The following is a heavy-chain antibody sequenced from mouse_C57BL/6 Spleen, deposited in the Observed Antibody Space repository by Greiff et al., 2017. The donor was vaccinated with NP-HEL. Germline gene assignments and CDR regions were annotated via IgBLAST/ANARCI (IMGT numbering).Heavy chain of an antibody. Sequence: EVKLQESGPELVKPGASVKISCKASGYSFTGYYMNWVKQSPEKSLEWIGEINPSTGGTTYNQKFKAKATLTVDKSSSTAYMQLKSLTSEDSAVYYCARERGRAAQAYYDAMDYWGQGTSVTVSS. D-gene: IGHD3-2*02. V-gene: IGHV1-42*01. CDR1: GYSFTGYY. CDR3: ARERGRAAQAYYDAMDY. J-gene: IGHJ4*01. CDR2: INPSTGGT.